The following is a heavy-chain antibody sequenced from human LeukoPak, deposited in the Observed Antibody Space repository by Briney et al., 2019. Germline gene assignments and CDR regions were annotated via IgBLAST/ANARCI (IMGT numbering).Heavy chain of an antibody. Sequence: ASVKVSCKASGYSFIDYYIHWVRQAPGQGLEWMGWISAYNGNTNYAQKLQGRVTMTTDTSTSTAYMELRSLRSDDTAVYYCARGEAHSSTYYFDYWGQGTLVTVSS. CDR1: GYSFIDYY. J-gene: IGHJ4*02. V-gene: IGHV1-18*04. CDR3: ARGEAHSSTYYFDY. CDR2: ISAYNGNT. D-gene: IGHD3-22*01.